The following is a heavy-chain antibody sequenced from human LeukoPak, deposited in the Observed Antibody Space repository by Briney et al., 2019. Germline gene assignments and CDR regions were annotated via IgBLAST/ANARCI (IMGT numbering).Heavy chain of an antibody. Sequence: PSETLSLTCTVSGGSISSYFWNWIRQRPGKGLEWIGSIYHSGSTYYNPSLKSRVTISVDTSKNQFSLKLSSVTAADTAVYYCARDKGGIDYWGQGTLVTVSS. D-gene: IGHD3-16*01. CDR1: GGSISSYF. V-gene: IGHV4-59*12. J-gene: IGHJ4*02. CDR3: ARDKGGIDY. CDR2: IYHSGST.